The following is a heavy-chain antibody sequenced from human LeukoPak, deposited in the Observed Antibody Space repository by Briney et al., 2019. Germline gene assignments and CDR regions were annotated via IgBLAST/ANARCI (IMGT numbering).Heavy chain of an antibody. J-gene: IGHJ3*02. V-gene: IGHV3-11*04. Sequence: GGSLRLSCAASGFTFSDYYMSWIRQAPGKGLEWVSYISSSGSTIYYADSVKGRFTISRDNAKNSLYLQMNSLRAEDTAVYYCARERLVGANAFDIWGQGTMVTVSS. CDR2: ISSSGSTI. CDR3: ARERLVGANAFDI. D-gene: IGHD1-26*01. CDR1: GFTFSDYY.